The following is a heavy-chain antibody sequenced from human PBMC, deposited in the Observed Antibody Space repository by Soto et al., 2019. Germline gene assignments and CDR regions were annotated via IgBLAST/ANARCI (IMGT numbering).Heavy chain of an antibody. D-gene: IGHD3-10*01. CDR3: ATDQWGGAFDI. V-gene: IGHV3-7*01. J-gene: IGHJ3*02. Sequence: GGSLRLSCAASGFSLSTYWMAWVRQTPGRGPEFVANIRPDGNEFNYVDSVKGRFTIFRDNAKNSVFLKMNSLRDDDTAVYYLATDQWGGAFDIWGQGTTVTVSS. CDR1: GFSLSTYW. CDR2: IRPDGNEF.